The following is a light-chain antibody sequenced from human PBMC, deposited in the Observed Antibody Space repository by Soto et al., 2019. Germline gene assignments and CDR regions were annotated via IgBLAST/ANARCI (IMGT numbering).Light chain of an antibody. V-gene: IGLV2-14*01. Sequence: SVLTQPASVSGSPGQSIAISCTGTRSDVGAYNYVSWYQQHPGKAPKLMISEVTNRPSGVSDRFSGSKSGNTASLTISGLQAEDEADYYCSSYAGSNNFVLGTGTKVTVL. J-gene: IGLJ1*01. CDR3: SSYAGSNNFV. CDR1: RSDVGAYNY. CDR2: EVT.